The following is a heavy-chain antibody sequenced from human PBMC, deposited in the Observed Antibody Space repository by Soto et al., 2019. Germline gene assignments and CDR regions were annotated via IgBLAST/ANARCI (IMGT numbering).Heavy chain of an antibody. CDR1: GFTFSNAW. CDR3: TTMETRELLWFGESNDNDYAFDI. CDR2: IKSKTDGGTT. V-gene: IGHV3-15*07. J-gene: IGHJ3*02. Sequence: GGSLRLSCAASGFTFSNAWMNWVRQAPGKGLEWVGRIKSKTDGGTTDYAAPVKGRFTISRDDSKNTLYLQMNSLKTEDTAVYYCTTMETRELLWFGESNDNDYAFDIWGQGTMVTVSS. D-gene: IGHD3-10*01.